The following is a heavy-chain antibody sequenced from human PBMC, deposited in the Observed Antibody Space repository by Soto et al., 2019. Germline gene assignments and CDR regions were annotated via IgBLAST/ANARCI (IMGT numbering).Heavy chain of an antibody. D-gene: IGHD3-3*01. CDR1: GFTFSSYA. Sequence: GGSLRLSCAASGFTFSSYAMHWVRQAPGKGLEWVAVISYDGSNKYYADSVKGRFTISRDNSKNTLYLQMNSLRAEDTAVYYCASDLYYDFWSGYPGYYYYGMDVWVQGTTVTLS. CDR3: ASDLYYDFWSGYPGYYYYGMDV. CDR2: ISYDGSNK. J-gene: IGHJ6*02. V-gene: IGHV3-30-3*01.